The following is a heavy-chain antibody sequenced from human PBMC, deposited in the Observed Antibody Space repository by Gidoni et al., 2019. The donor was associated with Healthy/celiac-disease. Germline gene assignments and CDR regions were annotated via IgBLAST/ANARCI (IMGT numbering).Heavy chain of an antibody. CDR2: ISSSSSYI. J-gene: IGHJ4*02. D-gene: IGHD3-22*01. CDR3: ARDRYNYDSSGFDY. CDR1: GLTFSSYS. Sequence: EVQLVESGGGLVKHGGALRLSCAASGLTFSSYSMNWVRQAPGKGLEWVSSISSSSSYIYYADSVKGRFTISRDNAKNSLYLQMNSLRAEDTAVYYCARDRYNYDSSGFDYWGQGTLVTVSS. V-gene: IGHV3-21*01.